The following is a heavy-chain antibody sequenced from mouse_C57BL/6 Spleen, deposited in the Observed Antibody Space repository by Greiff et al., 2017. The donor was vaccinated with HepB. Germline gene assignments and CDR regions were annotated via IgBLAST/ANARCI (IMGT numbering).Heavy chain of an antibody. V-gene: IGHV1-50*01. J-gene: IGHJ2*01. Sequence: VQLQQPGAELVKPGASVKLSCTASGYTFTSYWMQWVKQRPGQGLEWIGEIDPSDSYTNYNQKLKGKATLTVDTSSSTDYMQLSSLTSEDAAVYCCGIGGLLSYLFDYWGQGTTLTVSS. CDR2: IDPSDSYT. CDR1: GYTFTSYW. CDR3: GIGGLLSYLFDY. D-gene: IGHD2-1*01.